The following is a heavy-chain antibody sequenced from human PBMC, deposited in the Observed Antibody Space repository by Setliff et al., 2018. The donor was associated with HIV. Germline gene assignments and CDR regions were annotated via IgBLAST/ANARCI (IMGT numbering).Heavy chain of an antibody. CDR1: GFTFSNYW. Sequence: GGSLRLSCAASGFTFSNYWMSWVRQAPGKGLEWVANIKQDGSYIYYARSVKGRSTISRDNARNSLYLDLNSLRAEDTALYYCARSRSTRDAFDTWGQGTMVTVSS. V-gene: IGHV3-7*01. J-gene: IGHJ3*02. CDR2: IKQDGSYI. D-gene: IGHD1-1*01. CDR3: ARSRSTRDAFDT.